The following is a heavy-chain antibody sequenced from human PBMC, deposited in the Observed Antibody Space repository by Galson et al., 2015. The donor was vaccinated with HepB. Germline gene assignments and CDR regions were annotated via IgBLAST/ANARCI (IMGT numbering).Heavy chain of an antibody. CDR3: ARGADYNDNNGLQPVVFDP. V-gene: IGHV4-31*03. J-gene: IGHJ5*02. CDR2: IHYSGST. Sequence: TLSLTCTVSGGSISSGTYYWNWIRQHPGKGLEWIGNIHYSGSTYHNPSLKSRVTISVDTSKNQFSLKLSSVTAADTAVYYCARGADYNDNNGLQPVVFDPWGQGTLVTVSS. D-gene: IGHD3-22*01. CDR1: GGSISSGTYY.